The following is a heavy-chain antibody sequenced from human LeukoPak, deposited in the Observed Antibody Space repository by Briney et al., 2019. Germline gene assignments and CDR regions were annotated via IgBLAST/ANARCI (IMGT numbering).Heavy chain of an antibody. V-gene: IGHV1-18*01. CDR1: GYTFTSYG. Sequence: GASVKVSCKASGYTFTSYGISWVRQAPGQGLEWMGWISAYNGNTNYAQKLQGRVTMTTDTSTSTAYMELSRLRSDDTAVYYCARPANLYYASDAFDLWGQGTMVTVSS. J-gene: IGHJ3*01. D-gene: IGHD2-8*01. CDR2: ISAYNGNT. CDR3: ARPANLYYASDAFDL.